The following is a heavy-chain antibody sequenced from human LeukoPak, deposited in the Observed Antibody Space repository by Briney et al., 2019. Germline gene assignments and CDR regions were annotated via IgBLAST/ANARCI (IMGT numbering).Heavy chain of an antibody. Sequence: GGSLRLSCAASGFTFSSYSMNWVRQAPGKGLEWVSSISSSSYIYYADSVKGRFTISRDNAKNSLYLQMNSLRAEDTAVYYCVSTIFGVVRGEDYWGQGTLVTVSS. V-gene: IGHV3-21*01. CDR1: GFTFSSYS. J-gene: IGHJ4*02. CDR2: ISSSSYI. CDR3: VSTIFGVVRGEDY. D-gene: IGHD3-3*01.